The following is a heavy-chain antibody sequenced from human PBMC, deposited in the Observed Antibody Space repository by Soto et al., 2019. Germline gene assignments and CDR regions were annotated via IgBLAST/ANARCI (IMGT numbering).Heavy chain of an antibody. D-gene: IGHD5-12*01. CDR1: GFTFSSYW. J-gene: IGHJ4*02. V-gene: IGHV3-74*01. Sequence: AGGSLRLSCAASGFTFSSYWMHWVRQTPGKGLVCVARINSDGSATTYADSVKGRFTISRDNAKNTVYLQMNRLRAEDTAVYYCARGTEGSWVWWLTHWGQGTPVTVSS. CDR2: INSDGSAT. CDR3: ARGTEGSWVWWLTH.